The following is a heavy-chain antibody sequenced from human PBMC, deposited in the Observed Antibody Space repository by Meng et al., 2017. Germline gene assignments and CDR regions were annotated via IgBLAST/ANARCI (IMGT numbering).Heavy chain of an antibody. CDR3: GLGVQLERPLVGKNLYFDL. CDR2: ISPIYGTM. J-gene: IGHJ2*01. Sequence: GAGENRPGYRVKRSCIASDGTFISYSSSWLRQALRQEWRWRGGISPIYGTMSDAQNFHGRVMITADESTSTAYMELSSLRSDDTAVYYCGLGVQLERPLVGKNLYFDLWGRGTLVTVPS. V-gene: IGHV1-69*01. CDR1: DGTFISYS. D-gene: IGHD1-1*01.